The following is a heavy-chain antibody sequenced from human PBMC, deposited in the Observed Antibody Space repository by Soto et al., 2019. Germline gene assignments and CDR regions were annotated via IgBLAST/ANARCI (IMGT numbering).Heavy chain of an antibody. V-gene: IGHV4-59*01. CDR3: ARDRDFRFDY. Sequence: PSETLSLTCTVSGASITTYYWSWIRQPPGKGLEWIGHIYNSGSTNYNPSLKSRVTISVDTSKNQFSLKLSSATTADTAVYYCARDRDFRFDYWGQGTQVTVPS. CDR1: GASITTYY. J-gene: IGHJ4*02. CDR2: IYNSGST.